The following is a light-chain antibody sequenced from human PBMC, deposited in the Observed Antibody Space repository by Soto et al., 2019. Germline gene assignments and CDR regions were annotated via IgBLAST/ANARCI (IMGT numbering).Light chain of an antibody. J-gene: IGLJ3*02. CDR2: CNN. CDR1: TSNIERNT. Sequence: QSILTQPPSASGTPGQRVAISCSGRTSNIERNTVNWYQQLPGTDPRVLIYCNNQRPSGVPARFSGSKSGTSASLPISGLQSEDEDDYYCASWDASLNGWVFGGGTKVTVL. V-gene: IGLV1-44*01. CDR3: ASWDASLNGWV.